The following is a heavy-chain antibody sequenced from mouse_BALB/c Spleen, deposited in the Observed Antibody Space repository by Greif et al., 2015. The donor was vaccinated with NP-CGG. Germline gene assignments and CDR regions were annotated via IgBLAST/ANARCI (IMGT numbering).Heavy chain of an antibody. J-gene: IGHJ1*01. V-gene: IGHV1S81*02. CDR1: GYTLTSYY. CDR3: TRSMGPWYFDV. Sequence: VKLMESGAELVKPGASVKLSCKASGYTLTSYYMYWVKQRPGQGLEWIGEGNPSNGGTNFNEKFKSKATLTVDKSSSTAYMQLSSLTSEDSAVYYCTRSMGPWYFDVWGAGTTVTVSS. CDR2: GNPSNGGT.